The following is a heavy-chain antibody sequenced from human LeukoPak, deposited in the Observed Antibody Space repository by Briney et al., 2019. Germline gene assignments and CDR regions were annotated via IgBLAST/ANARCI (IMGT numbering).Heavy chain of an antibody. Sequence: PSETLSLTCTVSGGSISSYYWSWIRQPPGKGLEWIGYIYNSGRTNYNPSLKSRVTISEDTSKNQFSLKLSSVTAADTAVYYCARAGPYCSSTSCYGGWFDPWGQGTLVTVSS. CDR3: ARAGPYCSSTSCYGGWFDP. D-gene: IGHD2-2*01. CDR1: GGSISSYY. V-gene: IGHV4-59*01. J-gene: IGHJ5*02. CDR2: IYNSGRT.